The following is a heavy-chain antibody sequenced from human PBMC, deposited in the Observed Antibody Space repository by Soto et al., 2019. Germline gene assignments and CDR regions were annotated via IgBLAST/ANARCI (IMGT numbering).Heavy chain of an antibody. CDR2: IYYSGST. D-gene: IGHD4-17*01. CDR3: ARHATKLTTTADYFEY. J-gene: IGHJ4*02. V-gene: IGHV4-59*08. CDR1: GGSISSYY. Sequence: QVQLQESGQGLVKPSETLSLTCTVSGGSISSYYWSWIRQPPGKGLEWIGYIYYSGSTKHNPSPKRRVTISVDTSKSQSSLKLSSVTAADTAVYYCARHATKLTTTADYFEYWGQGTLVTVSS.